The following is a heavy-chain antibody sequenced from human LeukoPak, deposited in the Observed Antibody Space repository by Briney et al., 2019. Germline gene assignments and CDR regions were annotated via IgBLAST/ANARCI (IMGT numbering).Heavy chain of an antibody. Sequence: RESLKISCKGSGYSFTSYWIGWVRQMPGKGLEWMGIIYPGDSDTRYSPSFQGQVTISADKSISTAYLQWSSLKASDTAMYYCARMGLRDLPTMDVWGQGTTVTVSS. J-gene: IGHJ6*02. CDR1: GYSFTSYW. D-gene: IGHD3-10*01. V-gene: IGHV5-51*01. CDR3: ARMGLRDLPTMDV. CDR2: IYPGDSDT.